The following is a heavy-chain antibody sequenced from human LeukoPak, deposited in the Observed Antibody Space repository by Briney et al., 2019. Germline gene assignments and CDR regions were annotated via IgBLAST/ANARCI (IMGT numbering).Heavy chain of an antibody. J-gene: IGHJ6*03. V-gene: IGHV4-34*01. CDR3: ARRTYYYGSGSYYSPVYYYYYMDV. Sequence: SETLSLTCAVYGGSFSGYYWSWIRQPPGKGLEWIGEINHSGSTNYNPSLKSQVTISVDTSKNQFSLKLSSVTAADTAVYYCARRTYYYGSGSYYSPVYYYYYMDVWGKGTTVTVSS. CDR2: INHSGST. CDR1: GGSFSGYY. D-gene: IGHD3-10*01.